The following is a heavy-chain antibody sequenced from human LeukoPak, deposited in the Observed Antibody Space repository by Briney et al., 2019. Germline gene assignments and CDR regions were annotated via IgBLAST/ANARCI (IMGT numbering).Heavy chain of an antibody. CDR2: MNPNSGNT. J-gene: IGHJ6*03. D-gene: IGHD3-9*01. CDR1: GYTFTSYD. V-gene: IGHV1-8*01. CDR3: ARGQNYDILTGYPHLSQNYYYYYYMDV. Sequence: ASVKVSCKASGYTFTSYDVNWVRQATGQGLEWMGWMNPNSGNTGYAQKFQGRVTMTRNTSISTAYMELSSLRSEDTAVYYCARGQNYDILTGYPHLSQNYYYYYYMDVWGKGTTVTISS.